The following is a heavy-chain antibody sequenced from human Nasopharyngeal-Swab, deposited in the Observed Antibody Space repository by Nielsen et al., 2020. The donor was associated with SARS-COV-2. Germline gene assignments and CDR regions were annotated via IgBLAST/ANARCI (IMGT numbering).Heavy chain of an antibody. D-gene: IGHD3-22*01. CDR2: MNPNSGNT. CDR1: GYTFTSYD. CDR3: ARLLTYYYDSSGYRWANAFDI. Sequence: ASVKVSCKASGYTFTSYDINWVRQATGQGLDWMGWMNPNSGNTGYAQKFQGRVTMTRTTSISTAYMELSSLRSEDTAVYYCARLLTYYYDSSGYRWANAFDILGQGTMVTVSS. J-gene: IGHJ3*02. V-gene: IGHV1-8*01.